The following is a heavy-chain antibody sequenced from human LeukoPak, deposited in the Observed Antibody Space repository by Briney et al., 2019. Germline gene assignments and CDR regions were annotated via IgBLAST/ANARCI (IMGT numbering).Heavy chain of an antibody. CDR3: ARDVLVSSSPDAFDV. Sequence: SEPLSLTCTVSGDSISSRGYSWTWIRRPPGKGLEWIGHISYDGYTSYNPSLKSRVTISVDASRNQFSLKLTSVTAADTAVYYCARDVLVSSSPDAFDVWGQGTMVTVSS. CDR1: GDSISSRGYS. CDR2: ISYDGYT. D-gene: IGHD5/OR15-5a*01. J-gene: IGHJ3*01. V-gene: IGHV4-31*03.